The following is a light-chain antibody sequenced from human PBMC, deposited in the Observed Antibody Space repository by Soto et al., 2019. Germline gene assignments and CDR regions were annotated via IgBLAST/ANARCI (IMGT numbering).Light chain of an antibody. J-gene: IGLJ1*01. CDR3: KSYTTRGTYV. Sequence: QSVLTQPPSASGSPGQSVTISCTGTSSDVGGYNSVSWYQHHPGKAPKLMIYDVSNRSSGVSSRFSGSKSDNTASLTISGLQAEDEADYYCKSYTTRGTYVFGTGTKVTVL. CDR1: SSDVGGYNS. V-gene: IGLV2-14*03. CDR2: DVS.